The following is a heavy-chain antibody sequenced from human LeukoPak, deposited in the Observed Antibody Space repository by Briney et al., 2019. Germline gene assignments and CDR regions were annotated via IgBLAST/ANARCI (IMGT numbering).Heavy chain of an antibody. J-gene: IGHJ4*02. V-gene: IGHV4-34*01. D-gene: IGHD3-10*01. Sequence: SETLSLTCAVYGGSFSGYYWSWIRQPPGKGLEWIGEINHSGSTNYNPTLKSRVTISVDTSKNQFSLKLSSVTAADTAVYYCARTRYYYNSRSYGAPYYFDYWGQGTLVTVSS. CDR3: ARTRYYYNSRSYGAPYYFDY. CDR1: GGSFSGYY. CDR2: INHSGST.